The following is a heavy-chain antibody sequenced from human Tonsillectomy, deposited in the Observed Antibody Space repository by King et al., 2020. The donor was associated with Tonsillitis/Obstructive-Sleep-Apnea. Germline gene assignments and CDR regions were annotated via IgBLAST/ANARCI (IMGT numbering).Heavy chain of an antibody. D-gene: IGHD6-13*01. CDR1: SGSITSTTYY. CDR3: ASQPSSAWFYFDY. J-gene: IGHJ4*02. Sequence: LQLQESGPGLVEPSETLSLTCTVSSGSITSTTYYWGWIRQPPGKGLEWIGSIFYSGSTYYNPSLKSRVTMSVDASKNRFSLKLNSVTAADTAIYYCASQPSSAWFYFDYWGRGTLVTVSS. CDR2: IFYSGST. V-gene: IGHV4-39*01.